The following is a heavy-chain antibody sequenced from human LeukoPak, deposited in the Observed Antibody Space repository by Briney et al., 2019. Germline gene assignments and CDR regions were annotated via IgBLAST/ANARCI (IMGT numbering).Heavy chain of an antibody. CDR2: ISSSGSTI. CDR3: ARDTSDSSPDY. Sequence: PGGSLRLSCAASGFTFSSYSMNWSRQAPGKGLEWVSYISSSGSTIYYADSVKGRFTISRDNAKNSLYLQMNSLRAEDTAVYYCARDTSDSSPDYWGQGTLVTVSS. V-gene: IGHV3-48*04. CDR1: GFTFSSYS. D-gene: IGHD6-13*01. J-gene: IGHJ4*02.